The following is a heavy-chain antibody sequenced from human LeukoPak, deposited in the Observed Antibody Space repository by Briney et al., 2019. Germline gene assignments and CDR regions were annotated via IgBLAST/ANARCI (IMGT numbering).Heavy chain of an antibody. D-gene: IGHD6-19*01. J-gene: IGHJ4*02. Sequence: GGSLRLSCAASGFTFSDYAMSWVRQAPGGGLEWPSAISGGGIAIYYAYSLKGRFTVSRDNSKKTLFLQIKTLTAEDAGTYDCGTHLGLAVAGNFFNWGQGTLVTVSS. CDR3: GTHLGLAVAGNFFN. CDR2: ISGGGIAI. CDR1: GFTFSDYA. V-gene: IGHV3-23*01.